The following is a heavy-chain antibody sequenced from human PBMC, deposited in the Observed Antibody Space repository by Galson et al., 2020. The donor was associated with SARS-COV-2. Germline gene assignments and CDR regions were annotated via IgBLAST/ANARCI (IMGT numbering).Heavy chain of an antibody. V-gene: IGHV3-48*03. CDR3: ASLFYYDSSGFVY. Sequence: GGSLRLSCAASGFTFSSYEMNWVRQAPGKGLEWVSYISSSGSTIYYADSVKGRFTISRDNAKNSLYLQMNSLRAEDTAVYYCASLFYYDSSGFVYWGQGTLVTVSS. CDR1: GFTFSSYE. D-gene: IGHD3-22*01. J-gene: IGHJ4*02. CDR2: ISSSGSTI.